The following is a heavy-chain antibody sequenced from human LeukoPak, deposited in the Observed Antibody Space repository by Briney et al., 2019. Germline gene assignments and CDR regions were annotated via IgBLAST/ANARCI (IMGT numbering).Heavy chain of an antibody. V-gene: IGHV4-39*07. CDR2: IYYSGST. J-gene: IGHJ4*02. CDR1: GGSISSSSYY. Sequence: PSETLSLTCTVSGGSISSSSYYWGWIRQPPGKGLEWIGSIYYSGSTYYNPSLKSRVTISVDTSKNQFSLKLSSVTAADTAVYYCARDLIGAPGPYFDYWGQGTLVTVSS. D-gene: IGHD6-6*01. CDR3: ARDLIGAPGPYFDY.